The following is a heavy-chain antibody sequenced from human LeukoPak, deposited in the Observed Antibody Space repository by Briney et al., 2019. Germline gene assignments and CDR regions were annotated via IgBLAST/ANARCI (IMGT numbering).Heavy chain of an antibody. CDR1: GYTFTGYY. CDR3: ARDRVGSGWPRPFYFEF. Sequence: ASVKVSCKPSGYTFTGYYLHWVRQAPGQALEWMGWINPNTGATVYAQNFQGRVTMSRDTSITTAYMDLTSLRSDDTAVHYCARDRVGSGWPRPFYFEFWGQGTLVTVSS. CDR2: INPNTGAT. J-gene: IGHJ4*02. D-gene: IGHD6-19*01. V-gene: IGHV1-2*02.